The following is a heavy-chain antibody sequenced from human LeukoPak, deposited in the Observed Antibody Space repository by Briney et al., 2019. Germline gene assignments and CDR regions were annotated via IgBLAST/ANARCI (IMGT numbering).Heavy chain of an antibody. Sequence: GESLKNSCKGSGYSFTTYWIGWVRQMPGKGLEWMGIIYPGDSETRYSPSFQGQVTISADKSISTAYLQWSSLKASDSAMYYCARGNSGYYFDNWGQGTLVTISS. J-gene: IGHJ4*02. D-gene: IGHD3-10*01. CDR2: IYPGDSET. CDR1: GYSFTTYW. V-gene: IGHV5-51*01. CDR3: ARGNSGYYFDN.